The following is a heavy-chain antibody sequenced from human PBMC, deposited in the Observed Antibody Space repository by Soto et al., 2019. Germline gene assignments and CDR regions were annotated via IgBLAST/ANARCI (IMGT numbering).Heavy chain of an antibody. Sequence: SVNVACNASGGTFSSYAISWVRQAPGQGLEWMGGIIPIFGTANDAQKFQGRVTITADESTSTAYMELSSLRSEDTDVYYCAKVRSTTIFDVVSLFDYWGQGSLVTV. CDR1: GGTFSSYA. CDR3: AKVRSTTIFDVVSLFDY. J-gene: IGHJ4*02. V-gene: IGHV1-69*13. CDR2: IIPIFGTA. D-gene: IGHD3-3*01.